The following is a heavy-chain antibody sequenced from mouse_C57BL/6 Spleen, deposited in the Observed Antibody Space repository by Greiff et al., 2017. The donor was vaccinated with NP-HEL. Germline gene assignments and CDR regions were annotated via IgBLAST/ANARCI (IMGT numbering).Heavy chain of an antibody. CDR1: GYTFTDYY. J-gene: IGHJ3*01. CDR3: ARPFYGSSSWFAY. D-gene: IGHD1-1*01. Sequence: VQLQQSGPELVKPGASVKISCKASGYTFTDYYMNWVKQSHGKSLEWIGDINPNNGGTSYNQKFKGKATLTVDKSSSTAYMELRSLTSEDSAVYYCARPFYGSSSWFAYGGQGTLVTVSA. V-gene: IGHV1-26*01. CDR2: INPNNGGT.